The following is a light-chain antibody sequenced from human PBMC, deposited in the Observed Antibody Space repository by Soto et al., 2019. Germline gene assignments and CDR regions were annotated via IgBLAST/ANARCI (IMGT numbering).Light chain of an antibody. CDR2: GAS. V-gene: IGKV3-20*01. J-gene: IGKJ5*01. CDR1: QTVSSTY. Sequence: IVLTQSPGTLSLSPGETATLSCRASQTVSSTYLAWYQHKPGRAPRLLMYGASSRATGTPDRISGGGSGTDFTLTISRLEPEDFAVYYCQHYVTSSITFGQGTRLEIK. CDR3: QHYVTSSIT.